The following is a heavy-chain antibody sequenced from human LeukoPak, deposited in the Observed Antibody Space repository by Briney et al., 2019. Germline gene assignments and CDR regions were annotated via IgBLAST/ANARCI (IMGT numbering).Heavy chain of an antibody. V-gene: IGHV4-34*01. CDR2: INHSGST. J-gene: IGHJ6*03. CDR1: GGSFSGYY. Sequence: SETLSLTCAVYGGSFSGYYWSWIRQPPGKGLEWIGEINHSGSTNYNPSLKSRVTISVDTSKNQFSLKLSSVTAADTAVYYCARDTLGMDVWGKGTTVTVSS. CDR3: ARDTLGMDV.